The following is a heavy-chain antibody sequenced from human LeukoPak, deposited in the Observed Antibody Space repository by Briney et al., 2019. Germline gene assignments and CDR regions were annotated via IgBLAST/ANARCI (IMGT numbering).Heavy chain of an antibody. CDR1: GYSFTNYW. CDR2: MNPNSGNT. J-gene: IGHJ6*03. Sequence: GESLKISCKGSGYSFTNYWIDWVRQATGQGLEWMGWMNPNSGNTGYAQKFQGRVTITRNTSISTAYMELSSLRSEDTAVYYCARESLYYDSSGYPSDYYYYMDVWGKGTTVTVSS. D-gene: IGHD3-22*01. V-gene: IGHV1-8*03. CDR3: ARESLYYDSSGYPSDYYYYMDV.